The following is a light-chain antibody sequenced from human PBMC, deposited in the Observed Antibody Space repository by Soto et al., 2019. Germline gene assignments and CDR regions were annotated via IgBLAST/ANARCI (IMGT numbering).Light chain of an antibody. CDR3: QQYNNWPTWT. V-gene: IGKV1-5*01. CDR1: QGISRW. Sequence: DIQITQSPSTLSASLGDRVTITCRASQGISRWLAWYQQRPGKAPKLLIYDASTLHSGVSSRFSGSGSGTELTLTISSLQSEDFAAYYCQQYNNWPTWTFGQGTKVDIK. CDR2: DAS. J-gene: IGKJ1*01.